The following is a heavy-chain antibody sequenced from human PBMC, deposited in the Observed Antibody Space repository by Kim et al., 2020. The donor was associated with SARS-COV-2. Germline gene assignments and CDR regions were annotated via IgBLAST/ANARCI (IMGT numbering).Heavy chain of an antibody. V-gene: IGHV3-30*04. J-gene: IGHJ2*01. CDR2: ISYDGSEK. Sequence: GGSLRLSCEASGFTFSSYPMHWVRQAPGKGLDWVAVISYDGSEKYNADSVTGRFTVSRDNSENTLYLQMNSLRTDDTAVFYCARALNPVDRSGRWYFDL. CDR1: GFTFSSYP. D-gene: IGHD3-22*01. CDR3: ARALNPVDRSGRWYFDL.